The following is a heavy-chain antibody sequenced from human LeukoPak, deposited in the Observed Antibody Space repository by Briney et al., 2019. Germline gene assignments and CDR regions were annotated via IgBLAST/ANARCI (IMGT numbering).Heavy chain of an antibody. CDR1: GGSFSGSY. D-gene: IGHD6-19*01. CDR3: ARDRHSSGWYYYYYMYV. V-gene: IGHV4-34*01. CDR2: INHSGST. J-gene: IGHJ6*03. Sequence: SDTLSLTCAVYGGSFSGSYWSWIRQPPGKGLEWIGEINHSGSTNYNPSRKSRVSISVDTSKNQFSLKLSSVTAADTAVYYCARDRHSSGWYYYYYMYVWGKGTTVTVSS.